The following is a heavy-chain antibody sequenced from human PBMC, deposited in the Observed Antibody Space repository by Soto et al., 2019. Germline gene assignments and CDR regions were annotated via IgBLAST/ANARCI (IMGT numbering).Heavy chain of an antibody. D-gene: IGHD5-18*01. V-gene: IGHV4-31*03. CDR3: ARDSEDTAMEYWYFDL. CDR2: IYYSRST. Sequence: QVQLQESGPGLVKPSQTLSLTCTVSGGSISSGGYYWSWIRQHPGKGLEWIGYIYYSRSTYYNPSLKSRVTISVDTSKNQFSLKLSSVTAADTAVYYCARDSEDTAMEYWYFDLWGRGTLVTVSS. CDR1: GGSISSGGYY. J-gene: IGHJ2*01.